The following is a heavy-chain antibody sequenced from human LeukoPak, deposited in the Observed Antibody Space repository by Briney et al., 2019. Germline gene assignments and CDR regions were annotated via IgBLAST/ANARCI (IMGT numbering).Heavy chain of an antibody. Sequence: SETLSLTCTVSGGSISSYYWSWVRQPPGKGLEWMGYIYYNGGTNYNPSLKSRVTISVDTSKNQFSLKLSSVTAADTAVYYCARGPGVVPAASLYYYYYGMDVWGKGTTVTVSS. V-gene: IGHV4-59*01. CDR1: GGSISSYY. CDR2: IYYNGGT. D-gene: IGHD2-2*01. CDR3: ARGPGVVPAASLYYYYYGMDV. J-gene: IGHJ6*04.